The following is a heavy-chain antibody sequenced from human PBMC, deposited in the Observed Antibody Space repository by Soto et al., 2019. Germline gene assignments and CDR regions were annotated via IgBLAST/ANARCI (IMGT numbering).Heavy chain of an antibody. D-gene: IGHD6-19*01. CDR3: ARVEAVAGLYNYHGLDV. CDR1: GGTFSNYA. Sequence: QVQLVQSGAEVKKPGSSVTVSCKVSGGTFSNYAIDWVRLAPGHGLEWMGGIVPIFGTTYYTQKFQGRATIIADDSTTTAYLEMSSLRSEDTAIYYWARVEAVAGLYNYHGLDVWGQGTAVTVSS. V-gene: IGHV1-69*12. CDR2: IVPIFGTT. J-gene: IGHJ6*02.